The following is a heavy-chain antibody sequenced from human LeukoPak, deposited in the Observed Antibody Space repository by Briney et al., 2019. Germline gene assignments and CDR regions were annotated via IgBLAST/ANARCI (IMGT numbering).Heavy chain of an antibody. CDR1: GFTFSNYG. D-gene: IGHD3-10*01. CDR2: TETSGRYV. J-gene: IGHJ3*02. CDR3: ARGRSITLLRGVTMSDGFDI. Sequence: GESLKISCAASGFTFSNYGMNWVRQAPGKGLEWVSFTETSGRYVYYGDSVKGRFTISRDNAKNLLFLQMNGLRAEDTALYYCARGRSITLLRGVTMSDGFDIWGQGAMVAVSS. V-gene: IGHV3-21*06.